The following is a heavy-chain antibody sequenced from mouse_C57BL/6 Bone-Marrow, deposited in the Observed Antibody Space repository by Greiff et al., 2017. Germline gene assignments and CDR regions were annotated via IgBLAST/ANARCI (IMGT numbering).Heavy chain of an antibody. V-gene: IGHV1-85*01. Sequence: VQLQQSGPELVKPGASVKLSCKASGYTFTSYDINWVKQRPGQGLEWIGWIYPREGSTKYNEKFKGKATLTVATSSSTAYMELHSLSSEDSAVYFCVRLEYEGSSGDWCFDVWGTGGTV. D-gene: IGHD1-1*01. CDR2: IYPREGST. CDR3: VRLEYEGSSGDWCFDV. CDR1: GYTFTSYD. J-gene: IGHJ1*03.